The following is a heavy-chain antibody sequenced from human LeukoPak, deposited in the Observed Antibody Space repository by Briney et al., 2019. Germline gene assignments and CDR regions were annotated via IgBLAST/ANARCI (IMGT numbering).Heavy chain of an antibody. CDR3: AREELLRAPRLDY. J-gene: IGHJ4*02. D-gene: IGHD2-15*01. CDR1: GGSISIGDYY. V-gene: IGHV4-30-4*08. Sequence: PSETLSLTCTVSGGSISIGDYYWSWIRQPPGKGLEWIGYIYYSGSTYYNPSLKSRVTISVDTSKNQFSLKLSSVTAADTAVYYCAREELLRAPRLDYWGQGTLVTVSS. CDR2: IYYSGST.